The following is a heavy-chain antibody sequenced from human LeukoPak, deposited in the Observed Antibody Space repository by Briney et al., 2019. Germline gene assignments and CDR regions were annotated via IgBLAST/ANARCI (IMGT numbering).Heavy chain of an antibody. CDR3: ARGSSLLSYDAFDI. D-gene: IGHD1-26*01. J-gene: IGHJ3*02. CDR1: GFTFRDHG. CDR2: IWAGGTTG. V-gene: IGHV3-33*01. Sequence: PGGSLRLSCAASGFTFRDHGMHWVRKAPGKGLEWVALIWAGGTTGLYADSVKARFIISRDTNTLYLQVDSLRAEDTAVYYCARGSSLLSYDAFDIWGQGTMVTVSS.